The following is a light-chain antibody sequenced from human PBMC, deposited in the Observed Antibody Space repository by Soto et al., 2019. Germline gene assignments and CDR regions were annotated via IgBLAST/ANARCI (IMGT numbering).Light chain of an antibody. CDR2: EAS. J-gene: IGKJ1*01. CDR1: QSIGNW. Sequence: IRMTQSPSTQSASVGDRVTITCRASQSIGNWLAWYQQKPGRAPKFLIYEASSLESGVPSRFSGSGSGTDFTLTISSLHPDDFATYYCQQYNSYSPTFGQGTKVDIK. CDR3: QQYNSYSPT. V-gene: IGKV1-5*03.